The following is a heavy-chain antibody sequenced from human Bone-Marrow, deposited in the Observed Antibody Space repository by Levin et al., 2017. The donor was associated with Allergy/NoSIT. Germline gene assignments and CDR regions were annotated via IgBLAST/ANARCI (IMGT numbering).Heavy chain of an antibody. D-gene: IGHD2-15*01. CDR2: IIPIFGPP. Sequence: KISCKASGGTFSSHGIAWVRQAPGQGLEWMGGIIPIFGPPNYPQKFQGRVTISADESTNTAYMELSRLRSDDTASFYAGRLTGDCSGGACLSRYFYYYMDVWGKGTTVTVSS. CDR3: GRLTGDCSGGACLSRYFYYYMDV. V-gene: IGHV1-69*01. CDR1: GGTFSSHG. J-gene: IGHJ6*03.